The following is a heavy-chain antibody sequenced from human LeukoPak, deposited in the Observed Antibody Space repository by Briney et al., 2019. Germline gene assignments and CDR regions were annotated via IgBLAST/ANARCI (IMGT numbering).Heavy chain of an antibody. V-gene: IGHV3-30*02. CDR1: GFTFSSYG. CDR3: AKDRSESYFYLDF. CDR2: IRYDGSNK. D-gene: IGHD1-26*01. J-gene: IGHJ4*02. Sequence: GGSLRLSCAASGFTFSSYGMHWVRQAPGKGLEWVAFIRYDGSNKYYADSVKGRFTISRDNSKNTLYLQMNSLRAEDTAVHYCAKDRSESYFYLDFWGQGTLVTVSS.